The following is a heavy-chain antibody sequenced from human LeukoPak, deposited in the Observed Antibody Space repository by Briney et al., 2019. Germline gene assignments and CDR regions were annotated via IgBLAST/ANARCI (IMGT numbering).Heavy chain of an antibody. CDR3: AREGDYGDYSKSFYYMDV. D-gene: IGHD4-17*01. J-gene: IGHJ6*03. V-gene: IGHV4-4*07. CDR1: GGYIGSYY. Sequence: PSETLSLTCTVSGGYIGSYYWSWTRQPAGKGLEWIGRKNTDYNPSLKSRVTMSVDMSTSQFSLRLTSVTAADTAVYYCAREGDYGDYSKSFYYMDVWGKRTTVTVSS. CDR2: KNT.